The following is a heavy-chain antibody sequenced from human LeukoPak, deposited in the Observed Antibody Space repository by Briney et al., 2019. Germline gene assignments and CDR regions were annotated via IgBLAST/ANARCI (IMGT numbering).Heavy chain of an antibody. CDR1: GFTFSSYA. V-gene: IGHV3-23*01. D-gene: IGHD6-19*01. Sequence: GGSLRLSCAASGFTFSSYAMSWVRQAPGKGLEWVSAISGSGGSTYYADSVKGRFTISRDNSKNTLYLQMNSLRAEDTAVYYCAKSLYSSGWYGDDAFDIWGQGIMVTVSS. CDR2: ISGSGGST. CDR3: AKSLYSSGWYGDDAFDI. J-gene: IGHJ3*02.